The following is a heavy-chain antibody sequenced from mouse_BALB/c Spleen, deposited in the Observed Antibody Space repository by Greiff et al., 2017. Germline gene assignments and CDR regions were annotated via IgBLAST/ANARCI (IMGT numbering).Heavy chain of an antibody. Sequence: QVQLKQSGPGLVAPSQSLSITCTVSGFSLTSYDISWIRQPPGKGLEWLGVIWTGGGTNYNSAFMSRLSISKDNSKSQVFLKMNSLQTDDTAIYYCVRASYRYGAMDYWGQGTSVTVSS. CDR1: GFSLTSYD. CDR2: IWTGGGT. V-gene: IGHV2-9-2*01. D-gene: IGHD2-14*01. J-gene: IGHJ4*01. CDR3: VRASYRYGAMDY.